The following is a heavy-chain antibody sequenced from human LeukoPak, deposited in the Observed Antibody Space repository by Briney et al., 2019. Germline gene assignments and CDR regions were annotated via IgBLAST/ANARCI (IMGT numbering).Heavy chain of an antibody. CDR1: GFTFSSYA. V-gene: IGHV3-23*01. D-gene: IGHD3-22*01. CDR3: AKDYDSSGYFDY. CDR2: ISGSGGST. Sequence: PGGSLRPSCAASGFTFSSYAMSWVRQAPGKGLEWVSAISGSGGSTYYADSVKGRFTISRDNSKNTLYLQMNSLRAEDTAVYYCAKDYDSSGYFDYWGQGTLVTVSS. J-gene: IGHJ4*02.